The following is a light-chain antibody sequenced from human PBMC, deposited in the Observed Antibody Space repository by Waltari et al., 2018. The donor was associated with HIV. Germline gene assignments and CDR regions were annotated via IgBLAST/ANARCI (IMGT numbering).Light chain of an antibody. Sequence: QSALTQPPSASGSPGQSVTIPCTGTSSDFGAYIYVSWYQHHPGKAPKLIIYEVNKRPSGVPDRFSGSKSGNTASLTVSGLQAEDEADYYCTFFAGNNRLFGGGTKLTVL. CDR3: TFFAGNNRL. CDR2: EVN. CDR1: SSDFGAYIY. V-gene: IGLV2-8*01. J-gene: IGLJ3*02.